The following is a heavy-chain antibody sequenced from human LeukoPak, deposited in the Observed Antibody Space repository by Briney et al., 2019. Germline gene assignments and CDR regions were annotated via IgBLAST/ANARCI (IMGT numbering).Heavy chain of an antibody. V-gene: IGHV3-7*01. CDR3: ARFRDPSTTLDH. Sequence: PGGSLRLSCAASGFTFSRHWMSWVRQAPGKGLEWVAHIRQDGNWRHHVDSVKGRFTISRDNAKNSLYLQMNSLRVEDTAVYYCARFRDPSTTLDHWGQGTRVTVSS. D-gene: IGHD4-17*01. CDR2: IRQDGNWR. J-gene: IGHJ4*02. CDR1: GFTFSRHW.